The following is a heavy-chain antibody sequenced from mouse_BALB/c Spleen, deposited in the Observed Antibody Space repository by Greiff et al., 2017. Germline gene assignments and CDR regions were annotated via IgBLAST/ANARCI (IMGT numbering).Heavy chain of an antibody. D-gene: IGHD1-2*01. CDR1: GFAFSSYD. J-gene: IGHJ4*01. Sequence: EVKLQESGGGLVKPGGSLKLSCAASGFAFSSYDMSWVRQTPEKRLEWVAYISSGGGSTYYPDTVKGRFTISRDNAKNTLYLQMSSLKSEDTAMYYCARYYGYNMDYWGQGTSVTVSS. V-gene: IGHV5-12-1*01. CDR3: ARYYGYNMDY. CDR2: ISSGGGST.